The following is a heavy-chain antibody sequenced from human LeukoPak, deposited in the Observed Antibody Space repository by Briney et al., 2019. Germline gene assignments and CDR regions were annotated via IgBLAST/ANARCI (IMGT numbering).Heavy chain of an antibody. CDR2: IYHSGST. CDR1: GGSISSSSYY. Sequence: SETLSLTCTVSGGSISSSSYYWGWIRQPPGKGLEWIGSIYHSGSTYYNPSLKSRVTISVDTSKNQFSLKLSSVTAADTAVYYCARENWNYPDYWGQGTLVTVSS. D-gene: IGHD1-1*01. CDR3: ARENWNYPDY. V-gene: IGHV4-39*07. J-gene: IGHJ4*02.